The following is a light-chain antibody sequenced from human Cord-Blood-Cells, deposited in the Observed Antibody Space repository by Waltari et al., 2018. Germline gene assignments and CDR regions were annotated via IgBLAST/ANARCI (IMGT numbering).Light chain of an antibody. J-gene: IGLJ2*01. Sequence: QSALTQPASVSGSPGQSITISCTGTSSDVGGYNYVSWYQQHPGKAPKLMIYDVSNRPSGVSNRCAGSKAGNTASLTISGLQAEDEADYCCSSYTSSSTVVFGGGTKLTVL. CDR1: SSDVGGYNY. V-gene: IGLV2-14*01. CDR2: DVS. CDR3: SSYTSSSTVV.